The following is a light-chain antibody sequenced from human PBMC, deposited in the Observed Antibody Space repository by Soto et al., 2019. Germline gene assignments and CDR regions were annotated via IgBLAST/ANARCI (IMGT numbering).Light chain of an antibody. CDR2: GAS. J-gene: IGKJ4*01. V-gene: IGKV3-20*01. CDR3: QQYGSSPFT. CDR1: QSVSSSY. Sequence: EIVWTQSPGTLSLSPGERATLSCRASQSVSSSYLAWYQQKPGQAPRLLIYGASSRATGIPDRFSGSGSGTDFTLTISRLEPEDFAVYYCQQYGSSPFTFGGGPKVEIK.